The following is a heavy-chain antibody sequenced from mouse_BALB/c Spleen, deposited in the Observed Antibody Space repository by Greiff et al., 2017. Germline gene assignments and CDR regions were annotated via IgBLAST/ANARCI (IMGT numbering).Heavy chain of an antibody. Sequence: LQQPGSELVRPGASVKLSCKASGYTFTSYWMHWVKQRPGQGLEWIGNIYPGSGSTNYDAKFKSKATLTVDTSSSTAYMQLSSLTSEDSAVYDCTGDSLRRCAMDYWGQGTSVTVSS. CDR1: GYTFTSYW. CDR3: TGDSLRRCAMDY. J-gene: IGHJ4*01. CDR2: IYPGSGST. D-gene: IGHD1-2*01. V-gene: IGHV1S22*01.